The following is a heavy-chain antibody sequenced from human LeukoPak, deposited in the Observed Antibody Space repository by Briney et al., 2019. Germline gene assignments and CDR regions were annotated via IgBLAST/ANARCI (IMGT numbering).Heavy chain of an antibody. CDR2: INHTGST. V-gene: IGHV4-34*01. CDR1: GGSFSAYY. CDR3: ARFGAVAGTDF. Sequence: SETLSLTCAVYGGSFSAYYWSWIRQPPGKGLEWIGEINHTGSTNYHPSLKSRVTISADTPKNQFSLNLSSVTAADTAVYYCARFGAVAGTDFWGQGTLVTVSS. J-gene: IGHJ4*02. D-gene: IGHD2-15*01.